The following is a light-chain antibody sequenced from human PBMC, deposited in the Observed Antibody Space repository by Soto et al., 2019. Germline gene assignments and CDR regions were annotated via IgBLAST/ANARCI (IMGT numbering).Light chain of an antibody. CDR1: SNDVGGHDY. CDR3: ASYTVSGTLI. J-gene: IGLJ2*01. V-gene: IGLV2-14*01. CDR2: EVT. Sequence: QSVLTQPASVSGSPGLSITISCTGTSNDVGGHDYVSWYRQHPDRAPRLLIYEVTNRPSGISDRFSGSRSGNTASLTISGLQGDDEASYYCASYTVSGTLIFGGGTQLTVL.